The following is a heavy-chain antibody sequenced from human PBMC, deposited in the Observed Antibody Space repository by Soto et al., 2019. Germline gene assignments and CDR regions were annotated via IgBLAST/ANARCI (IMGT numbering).Heavy chain of an antibody. CDR2: TYHRSKWYH. CDR3: ARDRGTYFLAYFDY. D-gene: IGHD1-26*01. Sequence: KQSQTLSLTCTISGDSASSNDATWNWIRQSPSRGLEWLGRTYHRSKWYHDYAVSVKSRIIINSDTSKNQFSLHLNSVTPEDTAVYYCARDRGTYFLAYFDYWGQGTLVTVSS. V-gene: IGHV6-1*01. CDR1: GDSASSNDAT. J-gene: IGHJ4*02.